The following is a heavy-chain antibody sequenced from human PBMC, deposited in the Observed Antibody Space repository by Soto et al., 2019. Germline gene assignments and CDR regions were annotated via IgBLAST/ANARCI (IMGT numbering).Heavy chain of an antibody. CDR2: IYPGDSDT. D-gene: IGHD6-13*01. CDR3: ARQRQQHNWFDL. J-gene: IGHJ5*02. V-gene: IGHV5-51*01. Sequence: GESLKISCKGSGYSFTSYWIGWVRQMHGKGLEWMGIIYPGDSDTRYSPSFQGQVTISADKAISTADLQWSSLKATDTATYDCARQRQQHNWFDLWGQGTLVTVSS. CDR1: GYSFTSYW.